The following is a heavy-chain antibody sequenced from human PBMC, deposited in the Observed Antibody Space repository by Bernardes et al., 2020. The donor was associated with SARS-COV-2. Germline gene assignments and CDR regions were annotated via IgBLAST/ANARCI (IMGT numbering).Heavy chain of an antibody. Sequence: SETLSLTCTVSGGSISTNYLSWVRQSPGRGLEWIGYIYYRGPTNYNPSLKSRVTMSMDTSKSQFSLKLNSVTAADTAVYYCARGTRNNCFAAWGPGTLVSVSS. J-gene: IGHJ5*02. CDR3: ARGTRNNCFAA. V-gene: IGHV4-59*01. CDR1: GGSISTNY. CDR2: IYYRGPT.